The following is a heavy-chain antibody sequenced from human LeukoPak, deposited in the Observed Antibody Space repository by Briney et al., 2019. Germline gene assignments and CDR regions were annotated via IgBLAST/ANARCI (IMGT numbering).Heavy chain of an antibody. Sequence: SETLSPTCTVSGGSISSYYWSWIRQPPGKGLEWIGYIYYSGSTNYDPSLKSRVTISVDTSKNQFSLKLSSVTAADTAVYYCARGSSGFNGGAFDIWGQGTMVTVSS. CDR3: ARGSSGFNGGAFDI. J-gene: IGHJ3*02. CDR2: IYYSGST. D-gene: IGHD6-19*01. V-gene: IGHV4-59*01. CDR1: GGSISSYY.